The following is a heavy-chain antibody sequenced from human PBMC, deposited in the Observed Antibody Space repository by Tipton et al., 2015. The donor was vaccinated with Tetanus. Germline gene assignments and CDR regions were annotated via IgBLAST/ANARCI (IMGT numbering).Heavy chain of an antibody. V-gene: IGHV4-39*02. D-gene: IGHD5-12*01. Sequence: LRLSCIVSGGSLRSSDYYGAWVRQSPVKGLEWIGSASYSGRTYYNPSLKGRVSMSVDTSKKDFSVRLTSVTAADTAVYYCARLREIVRRSGWAFDCGGQGVLVIVAS. CDR1: GGSLRSSDYY. J-gene: IGHJ4*02. CDR3: ARLREIVRRSGWAFDC. CDR2: ASYSGRT.